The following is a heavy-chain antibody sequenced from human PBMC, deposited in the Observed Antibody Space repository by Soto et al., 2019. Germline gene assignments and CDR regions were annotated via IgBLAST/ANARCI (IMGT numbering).Heavy chain of an antibody. V-gene: IGHV3-21*01. Sequence: GGSLRLSCAASGFTFSSYAMNWVRQTQEKGLEWVSSISSTSSYTHYSDSVGGRFTISRDNANNSLFLQMNSLRAEDTATYYCARDLALAGNYWGQGVLDTVSS. CDR1: GFTFSSYA. J-gene: IGHJ4*02. CDR3: ARDLALAGNY. CDR2: ISSTSSYT. D-gene: IGHD6-19*01.